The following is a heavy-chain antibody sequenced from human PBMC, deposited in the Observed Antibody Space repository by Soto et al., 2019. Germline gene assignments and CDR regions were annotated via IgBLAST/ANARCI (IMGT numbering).Heavy chain of an antibody. D-gene: IGHD2-15*01. CDR1: GYTFTSYG. J-gene: IGHJ3*02. Sequence: QVQLVQSGAEVKKPGASVKVSCKASGYTFTSYGISWVRQAPGQGLEWMGWISAYNGNTNYAQKLQGRVTMTTYTATSTDYMELRSLRSDDTAVYYCARDRADIVVVVAATLDAFDIWGQGTMVTVSS. CDR2: ISAYNGNT. V-gene: IGHV1-18*01. CDR3: ARDRADIVVVVAATLDAFDI.